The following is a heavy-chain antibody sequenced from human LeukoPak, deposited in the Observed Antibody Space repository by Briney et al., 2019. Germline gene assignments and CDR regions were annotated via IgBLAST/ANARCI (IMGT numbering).Heavy chain of an antibody. CDR1: GGSISSYY. CDR3: ARRATMVRGVNVLDY. J-gene: IGHJ4*02. Sequence: SETLSLTCTVSGGSISSYYWSWIRQPPGKGLEWIGYIYYSGSTNYNPSLKSRVTISVDTSKNQFSLKLSSVTAADTAVYYCARRATMVRGVNVLDYWGQGTLVTVSS. V-gene: IGHV4-59*12. CDR2: IYYSGST. D-gene: IGHD3-10*01.